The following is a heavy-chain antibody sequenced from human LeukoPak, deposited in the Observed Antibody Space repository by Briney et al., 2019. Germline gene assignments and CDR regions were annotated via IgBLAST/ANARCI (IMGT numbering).Heavy chain of an antibody. CDR2: IFPGDSDT. Sequence: GEPLKISCKGSGYSFTTYWIGWVRQMPGKGLEWMGIIFPGDSDTRYSPSFQGQVTISADKSSTTAYLQWSSLKASDTAIDYCASYSSSSGVDHWGQGTLVTVSS. J-gene: IGHJ4*02. CDR1: GYSFTTYW. D-gene: IGHD6-6*01. CDR3: ASYSSSSGVDH. V-gene: IGHV5-51*01.